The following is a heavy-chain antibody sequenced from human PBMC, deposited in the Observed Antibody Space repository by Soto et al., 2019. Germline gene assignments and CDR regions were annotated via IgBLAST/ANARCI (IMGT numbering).Heavy chain of an antibody. V-gene: IGHV4-30-4*01. CDR2: IYYSGST. J-gene: IGHJ4*02. CDR3: ARAGGGDGYNFDY. D-gene: IGHD3-16*01. CDR1: GGSISSGDYY. Sequence: QVQLQESGPGLVKPSQTLSLTCTVSGGSISSGDYYWSWIRQPPGKGLEWIGYIYYSGSTYYNPSPKSRVNIPVDTSKNQFSLKLSSVTAADTAVYYCARAGGGDGYNFDYWGQGTLVTVSS.